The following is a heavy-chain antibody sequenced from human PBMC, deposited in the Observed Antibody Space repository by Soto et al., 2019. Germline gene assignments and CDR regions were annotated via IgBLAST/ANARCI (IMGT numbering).Heavy chain of an antibody. CDR1: GFTFSNYA. V-gene: IGHV3-23*01. D-gene: IGHD6-6*01. CDR2: ISGSGDNT. CDR3: AKRPLAARLTDY. J-gene: IGHJ4*02. Sequence: EVQLLESGGGLVQPGGSLRLSCAASGFTFSNYAMTWVRQAPGKGLEWVSTISGSGDNTYYADSVRGRFTISRDNSKNTLYLQMNSLRADDTAVYYCAKRPLAARLTDYWGQGTLVTVSS.